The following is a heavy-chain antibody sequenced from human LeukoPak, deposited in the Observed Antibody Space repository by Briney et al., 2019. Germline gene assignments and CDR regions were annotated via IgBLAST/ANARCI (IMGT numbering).Heavy chain of an antibody. V-gene: IGHV1-69*04. CDR1: GYTFTGYY. CDR2: IIPILGIA. CDR3: ARDQGGIRNYYGSGSYYTTYSLDY. J-gene: IGHJ4*02. D-gene: IGHD3-10*01. Sequence: GASVKVSCKASGYTFTGYYMHWVRQAPGQGLEWMGRIIPILGIANYAQKFQGRVTITADKSTSTAYMELSSLRSEDTAVYYCARDQGGIRNYYGSGSYYTTYSLDYWGQGTLVTVSS.